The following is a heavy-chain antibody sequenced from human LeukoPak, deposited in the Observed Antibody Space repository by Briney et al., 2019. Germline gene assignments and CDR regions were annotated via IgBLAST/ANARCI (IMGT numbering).Heavy chain of an antibody. D-gene: IGHD7-27*01. CDR3: AKDGGLWVSAHWGDS. V-gene: IGHV3-21*04. CDR2: ISSSSSYI. Sequence: GGSLRLSCAASGFTFSSYSMNWVRQAPGKGLEWVSSISSSSSYIYYADSVKGRFTVSRDDSKNTLYLQMNSLRAEDTAVYYCAKDGGLWVSAHWGDSWGRGTLVTVSS. CDR1: GFTFSSYS. J-gene: IGHJ4*02.